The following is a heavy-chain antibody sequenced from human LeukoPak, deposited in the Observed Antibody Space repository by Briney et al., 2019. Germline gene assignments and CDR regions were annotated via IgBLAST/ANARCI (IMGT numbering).Heavy chain of an antibody. D-gene: IGHD3-22*01. CDR3: AKHGPDSSGYYYFDY. J-gene: IGHJ4*02. Sequence: GGSLRLSCAASGFTFSSYGMHWVRQAPGKGLEWVAVISYDGSNKYYADSVKGRFTISRDNSKNTLYLQMNSLRAEDTAVYYCAKHGPDSSGYYYFDYWGQGTLVTVSS. CDR2: ISYDGSNK. CDR1: GFTFSSYG. V-gene: IGHV3-30*18.